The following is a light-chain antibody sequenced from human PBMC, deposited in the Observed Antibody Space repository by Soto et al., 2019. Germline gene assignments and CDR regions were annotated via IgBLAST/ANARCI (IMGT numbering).Light chain of an antibody. CDR1: SSDVGGYNY. J-gene: IGLJ1*01. Sequence: QSVLTQPASVSGSPGQSITISCTGSSSDVGGYNYVSWYQQHPGKAPKLLIYEVSNRPSGVSNRFSGSKSGSTASLTISGLQAEDEADYYCSSYTSSSSRVFGSGTKVTVL. CDR3: SSYTSSSSRV. V-gene: IGLV2-14*03. CDR2: EVS.